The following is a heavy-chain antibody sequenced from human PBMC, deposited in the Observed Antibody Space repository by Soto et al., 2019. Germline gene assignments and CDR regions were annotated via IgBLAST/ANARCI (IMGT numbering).Heavy chain of an antibody. D-gene: IGHD5-12*01. Sequence: QVQLVQSGAEVKKPGSSVKVSCKASGGTFSSYAISWVRQAPGQGLEWMGGIIPIFGTANYAQKFQGRVTITADESTSTAYMELSSLRSEDTAVYYCAEGSGYYFGLYYYYGMDVWGQGTTVTVSS. CDR3: AEGSGYYFGLYYYYGMDV. J-gene: IGHJ6*02. V-gene: IGHV1-69*01. CDR2: IIPIFGTA. CDR1: GGTFSSYA.